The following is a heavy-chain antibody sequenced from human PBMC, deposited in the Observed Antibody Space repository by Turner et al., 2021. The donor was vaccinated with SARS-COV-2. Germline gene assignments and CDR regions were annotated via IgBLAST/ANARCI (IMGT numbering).Heavy chain of an antibody. V-gene: IGHV4-39*01. J-gene: IGHJ4*02. CDR3: ARHKGDYDSSDLLG. D-gene: IGHD3-22*01. Sequence: QLQLQESGPGLVKPSETLSLTCTVSGGSISSSSYYWGWIRQPPGKGLEWIGSIYYSGSTYYNPSLKSRGTISVDTSKTQFSLKLSSVTAADTAVYYCARHKGDYDSSDLLGWGQGTLVTVSS. CDR2: IYYSGST. CDR1: GGSISSSSYY.